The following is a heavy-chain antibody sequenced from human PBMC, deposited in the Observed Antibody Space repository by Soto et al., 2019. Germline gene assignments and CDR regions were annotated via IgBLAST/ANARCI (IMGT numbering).Heavy chain of an antibody. J-gene: IGHJ4*02. Sequence: QVQLVQSGAEVKKPGSSVKVSCKASGGTFRSYVTSWVRQAPGQGLEWLGGIIPMYGTTYYAQTFQGRVMISADESTSTALMEPSSLRSEDTAVYYCARIGTLDWIDDYWGQGTLVTVSS. D-gene: IGHD1-1*01. CDR1: GGTFRSYV. CDR3: ARIGTLDWIDDY. V-gene: IGHV1-69*12. CDR2: IIPMYGTT.